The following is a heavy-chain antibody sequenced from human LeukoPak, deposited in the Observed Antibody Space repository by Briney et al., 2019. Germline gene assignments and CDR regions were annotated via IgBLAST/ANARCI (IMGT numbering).Heavy chain of an antibody. CDR3: ARREDSYGDYFSSQYYYGMDV. CDR2: ISSSSSYI. CDR1: GFTFSSYS. J-gene: IGHJ6*02. V-gene: IGHV3-21*01. D-gene: IGHD4-17*01. Sequence: GGSLRLSCAASGFTFSSYSMNWVRQAPGKGLEWVSSISSSSSYIYYADSVKGRFTISRDNAKNSLYLQMNSLRAEDTAVYYCARREDSYGDYFSSQYYYGMDVWGQGTTVTDSS.